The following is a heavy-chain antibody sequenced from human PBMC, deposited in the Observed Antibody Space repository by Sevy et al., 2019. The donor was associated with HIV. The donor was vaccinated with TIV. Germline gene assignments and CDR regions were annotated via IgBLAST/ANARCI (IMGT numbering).Heavy chain of an antibody. Sequence: ASVKVSCKTFGYTFTSYGISWVRQAPGQGLEWMGWISTYNGDTNSAQKLQGRVTMTTDTSTSTAYMELRSLRSDDTAVYYCARAPSGSQGPGQYFHHWGQGTQVTVSS. J-gene: IGHJ1*01. D-gene: IGHD1-26*01. CDR2: ISTYNGDT. CDR3: ARAPSGSQGPGQYFHH. CDR1: GYTFTSYG. V-gene: IGHV1-18*01.